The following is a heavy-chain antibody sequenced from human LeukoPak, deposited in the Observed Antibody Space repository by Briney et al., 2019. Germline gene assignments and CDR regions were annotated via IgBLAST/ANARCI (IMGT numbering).Heavy chain of an antibody. CDR1: GFTFSSYD. V-gene: IGHV3-13*01. D-gene: IGHD6-19*01. Sequence: GGSLRLSCAASGFTFSSYDMHWVRQPTGKGLEWVSAIGTAGDTHYPGSVKGRFTISRENAKNSLYLQTNSLRAGDTAVYYCVRDPSGHGMDVWGQGTTVTVFS. CDR3: VRDPSGHGMDV. CDR2: IGTAGDT. J-gene: IGHJ6*02.